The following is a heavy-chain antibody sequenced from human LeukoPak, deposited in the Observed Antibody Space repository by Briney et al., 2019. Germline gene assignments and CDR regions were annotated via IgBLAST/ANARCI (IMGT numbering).Heavy chain of an antibody. Sequence: TSETLSLTCTVSGGSVSSGSYYWSWIRQPPGRGLEWIAYIHYSGSAAYNPSLKSRVTISRDMSTNQFSLKMTSVTAADTAVYFCARDMGAPDYGSYSVDYWGQGTLVTVSS. V-gene: IGHV4-61*01. CDR2: IHYSGSA. CDR3: ARDMGAPDYGSYSVDY. D-gene: IGHD4-23*01. J-gene: IGHJ4*02. CDR1: GGSVSSGSYY.